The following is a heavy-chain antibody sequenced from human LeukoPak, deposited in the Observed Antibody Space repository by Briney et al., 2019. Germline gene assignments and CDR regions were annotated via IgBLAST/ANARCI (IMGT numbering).Heavy chain of an antibody. V-gene: IGHV3-74*01. CDR3: ARDRYSGTLPH. Sequence: GGSLRLSCAASGFTFSSYWMHWVRQAPGKGLVWVSRINTDGSSTNYADSVKGRFTISRDNAKNTLYLQMSSLRAEDTAVYYCARDRYSGTLPHWGQGTLVTVSS. CDR2: INTDGSST. D-gene: IGHD1-26*01. J-gene: IGHJ4*02. CDR1: GFTFSSYW.